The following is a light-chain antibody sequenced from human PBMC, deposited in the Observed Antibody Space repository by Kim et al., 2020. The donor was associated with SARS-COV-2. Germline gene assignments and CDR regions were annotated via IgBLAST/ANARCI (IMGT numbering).Light chain of an antibody. CDR3: SSYAGNNNFV. CDR2: GVN. V-gene: IGLV2-8*01. Sequence: GQSVTFSCSGNRSDVGDYNLVSGYQQHPGKAPKLIIYGVNKRPSGVPDRFSGSKSGNTASLTVSGLQTDDEADYYCSSYAGNNNFVFGTGTKVTVL. CDR1: RSDVGDYNL. J-gene: IGLJ1*01.